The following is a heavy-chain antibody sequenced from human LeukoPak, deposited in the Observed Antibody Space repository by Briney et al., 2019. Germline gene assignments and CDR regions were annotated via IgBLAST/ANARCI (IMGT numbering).Heavy chain of an antibody. Sequence: SETLSLTCTVSGGSISSSHYYWGWIRQSPGKGLEWIGSIYYSGTTYYNPSLECRVTISDDTSMNRFSLMLTSLTAADTAVYYCARQSSDYYYYYIDVWGEGTTVIVSS. CDR3: ARQSSDYYYYYIDV. CDR2: IYYSGTT. CDR1: GGSISSSHYY. J-gene: IGHJ6*03. V-gene: IGHV4-39*01.